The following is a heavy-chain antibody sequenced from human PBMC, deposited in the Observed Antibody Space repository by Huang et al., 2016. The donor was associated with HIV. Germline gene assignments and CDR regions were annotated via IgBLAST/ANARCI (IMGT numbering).Heavy chain of an antibody. CDR2: IDYSGST. D-gene: IGHD3-3*01. Sequence: QVQLQESGPGLVKPSETLSLTCTVSGGSISTHYGSWIRQPPGKGLEWIGSIDYSGSTNYSPSHKSGVTILLDTSKSQFSLRVNSVTAADTAMYYCARDHHDFWRGYRRMYFFDHWGQGTLVTVSS. V-gene: IGHV4-59*11. CDR3: ARDHHDFWRGYRRMYFFDH. CDR1: GGSISTHY. J-gene: IGHJ4*02.